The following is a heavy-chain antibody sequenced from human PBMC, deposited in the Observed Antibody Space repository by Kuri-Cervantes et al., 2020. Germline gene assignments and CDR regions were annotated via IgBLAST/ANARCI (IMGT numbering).Heavy chain of an antibody. CDR3: ARIVGWYFDL. CDR2: ISSSGSSI. J-gene: IGHJ2*01. CDR1: GFTFSDYY. D-gene: IGHD1-26*01. V-gene: IGHV3-11*01. Sequence: GESLKISCAASGFTFSDYYMSWIRQAPGKGLEWISYISSSGSSISYADSMKGRSTISRDNAKNSLYLQLNSLRAEDTAVYYCARIVGWYFDLWGRGTLVTVSS.